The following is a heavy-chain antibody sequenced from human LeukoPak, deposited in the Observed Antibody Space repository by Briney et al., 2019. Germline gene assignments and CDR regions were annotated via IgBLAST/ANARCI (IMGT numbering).Heavy chain of an antibody. CDR3: ARGNIATRRGENWFDP. CDR1: GYTFTGDF. Sequence: ASVKLSCKASGYTFTGDFIHWVRQAPAQGLEWMGWINSDSGGTNYARKFQGRVTMTRDTSISTAYMELSSLRSDDTAVFYCARGNIATRRGENWFDPWGQGTLVTVSS. CDR2: INSDSGGT. V-gene: IGHV1-2*02. J-gene: IGHJ5*02. D-gene: IGHD6-6*01.